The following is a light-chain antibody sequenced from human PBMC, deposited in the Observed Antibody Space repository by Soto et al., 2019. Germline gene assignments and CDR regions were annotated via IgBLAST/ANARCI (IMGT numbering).Light chain of an antibody. CDR2: DVS. J-gene: IGLJ2*01. CDR1: SSDVGGYNY. CDR3: SSYTSSSPVV. Sequence: QSALTQPASVSGSPGQSSTISCTGTSSDVGGYNYVYWYQQHPGKAPKLMIYDVSNRPSGVSNRFSGSKSGNTASLTISGLQAEDEADYYCSSYTSSSPVVFGGGTKLTVL. V-gene: IGLV2-14*01.